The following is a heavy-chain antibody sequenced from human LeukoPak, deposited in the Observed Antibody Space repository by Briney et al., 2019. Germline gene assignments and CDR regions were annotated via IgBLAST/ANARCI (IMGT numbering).Heavy chain of an antibody. D-gene: IGHD1-26*01. CDR2: IDKHGSGK. J-gene: IGHJ4*02. Sequence: GGSLRLSCAASGFTVSSNYMTWVRQAPGKGLEWVANIDKHGSGKYYVDSVKGRFAISRDYASNSVFLQMDSLRAEDTSVYYCARDAGWGYYDLWGQGTPVTVSS. CDR1: GFTVSSNY. CDR3: ARDAGWGYYDL. V-gene: IGHV3-7*01.